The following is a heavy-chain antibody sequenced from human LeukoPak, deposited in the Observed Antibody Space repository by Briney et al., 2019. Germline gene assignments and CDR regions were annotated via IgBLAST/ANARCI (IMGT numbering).Heavy chain of an antibody. CDR3: ARDPTPDGYNDAFDI. CDR2: ISYDGSNK. J-gene: IGHJ3*02. CDR1: GFTFSSYW. D-gene: IGHD5-12*01. V-gene: IGHV3-30-3*01. Sequence: GGSLRLSCAASGFTFSSYWMSWVRQAPGKGLEWVAIISYDGSNKYYADSVKGRFTISRDNSKNTLYLQMNSLRAEDTAVYYCARDPTPDGYNDAFDIWGQGTMVTVSS.